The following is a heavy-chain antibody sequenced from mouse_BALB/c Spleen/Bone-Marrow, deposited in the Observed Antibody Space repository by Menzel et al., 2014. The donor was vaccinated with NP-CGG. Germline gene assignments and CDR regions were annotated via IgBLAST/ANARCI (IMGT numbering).Heavy chain of an antibody. CDR3: TRRDRYDYYGVGY. CDR2: IYPSDSYS. V-gene: IGHV1-69*02. D-gene: IGHD2-14*01. Sequence: VQLQQSGAELVRPGASVKVSCKASGYTFTNYWINWVRQRPGQGLEWIGNIYPSDSYSNYNQKFKDKATLTVDKSSSTAYMQLSSPTSEDSAVYYCTRRDRYDYYGVGYWGQGTSVTVSS. J-gene: IGHJ4*01. CDR1: GYTFTNYW.